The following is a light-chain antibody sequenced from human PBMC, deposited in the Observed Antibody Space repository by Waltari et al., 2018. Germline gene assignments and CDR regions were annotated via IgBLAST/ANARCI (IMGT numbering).Light chain of an antibody. CDR1: EGLVHNYGYIH. V-gene: IGKV2-30*02. CDR3: MQPVRWPPG. J-gene: IGKJ3*01. CDR2: KVS. Sequence: VVLTQSPLFLPVTLGQPASICCLAPEGLVHNYGYIHLNWFHQRPGQSPRRLFYKVSNRDFGVPDRFSASGSATDFTLNISRVEADDVGVYFCMQPVRWPPGFGPGTRVDIK.